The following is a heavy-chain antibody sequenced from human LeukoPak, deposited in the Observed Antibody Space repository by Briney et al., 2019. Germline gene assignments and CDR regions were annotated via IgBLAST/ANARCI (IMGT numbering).Heavy chain of an antibody. CDR3: VHRTTVTSFDY. Sequence: SCPTLVKPTQTLTLTCTFSGFSLTTSGVVLGWVRQPPGKALEWVAFIYGDDNKRYSPSLKSRLTITKDTSKNQVVLTMTNVDPVDTATYYCVHRTTVTSFDYWGQGTLVTVSS. CDR1: GFSLTTSGVV. J-gene: IGHJ4*02. CDR2: IYGDDNK. V-gene: IGHV2-5*02. D-gene: IGHD4-17*01.